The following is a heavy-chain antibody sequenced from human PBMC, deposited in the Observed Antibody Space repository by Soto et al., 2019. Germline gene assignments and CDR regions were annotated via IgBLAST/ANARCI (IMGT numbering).Heavy chain of an antibody. V-gene: IGHV3-21*01. CDR2: ISSSSSYI. D-gene: IGHD3-16*01. J-gene: IGHJ4*02. CDR3: ARDGYDYVWGSYGY. CDR1: GFTFSSYS. Sequence: EVQLVESGGGLVKPGGSLRLSCAASGFTFSSYSMNWVHQAPGKGLEWVSSISSSSSYIYYADSVKGRFTISRDNAKNSRYLQMNRLRAEDTAVYYCARDGYDYVWGSYGYWGQGTLVTVSS.